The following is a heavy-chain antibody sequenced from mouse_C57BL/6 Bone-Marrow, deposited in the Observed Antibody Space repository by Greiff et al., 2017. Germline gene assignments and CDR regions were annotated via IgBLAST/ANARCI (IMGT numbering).Heavy chain of an antibody. CDR3: AREGMLSAWFAY. CDR2: IDPSYSYT. Sequence: QVQLQQPGAELVMPGASVKLSCKASGYTFTSYWMHWVKQRPGQGLEWIGEIDPSYSYTNYNQKFKGKSTLTVDKSSSTAYMQLSSLTSEDSAVYYCAREGMLSAWFAYWGQGTLVTVSA. CDR1: GYTFTSYW. V-gene: IGHV1-69*01. J-gene: IGHJ3*01. D-gene: IGHD3-2*02.